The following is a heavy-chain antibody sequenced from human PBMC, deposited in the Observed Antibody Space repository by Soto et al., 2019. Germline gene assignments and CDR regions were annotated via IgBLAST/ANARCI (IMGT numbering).Heavy chain of an antibody. J-gene: IGHJ6*02. CDR3: ARVVAATFYYYYYGMDV. V-gene: IGHV4-34*01. CDR1: GGSFSGYY. Sequence: SETLSLTCAVYGGSFSGYYWSWIRQPPGKGLEWIGEINHSGSTNYNPSLKSRVTISVDTSKNQFSLKLSSVTAADTAVYFCARVVAATFYYYYYGMDVWGQGTTVTVSS. CDR2: INHSGST. D-gene: IGHD2-15*01.